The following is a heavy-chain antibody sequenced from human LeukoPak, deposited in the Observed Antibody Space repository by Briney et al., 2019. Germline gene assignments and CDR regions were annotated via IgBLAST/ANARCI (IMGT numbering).Heavy chain of an antibody. D-gene: IGHD3-16*01. CDR3: AKDRARGGATDFGY. CDR1: GFTFSSYA. Sequence: PGGPLRLSCAASGFTFSSYAMSWVRQAPGKGLEWVSAISGGGDSTYYADSVKGRFTISRDNSKNTLYLQMNSLRAEDTAVYYCAKDRARGGATDFGYWGQGTLVTVSS. J-gene: IGHJ4*02. CDR2: ISGGGDST. V-gene: IGHV3-23*01.